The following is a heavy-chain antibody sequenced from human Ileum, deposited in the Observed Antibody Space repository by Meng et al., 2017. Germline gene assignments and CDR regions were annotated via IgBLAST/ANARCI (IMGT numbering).Heavy chain of an antibody. CDR2: IYYGGST. J-gene: IGHJ4*02. V-gene: IGHV4-39*01. CDR1: SGSFTNNNYY. D-gene: IGHD4-17*01. CDR3: ARRAHYGDPPR. Sequence: QLRLQESGPGLVKPSETLSLTCSVSSGSFTNNNYYWVWIRRPPGKGLEWIGSIYYGGSTYYNPSLKSRVTISVDTSTNQFSLKLISVTAADTAEYYCARRAHYGDPPRWGQGTLVTVSS.